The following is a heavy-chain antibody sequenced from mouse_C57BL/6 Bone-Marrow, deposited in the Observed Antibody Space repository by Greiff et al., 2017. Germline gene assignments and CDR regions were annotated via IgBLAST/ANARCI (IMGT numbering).Heavy chain of an antibody. D-gene: IGHD2-5*01. V-gene: IGHV1-55*01. CDR2: IYPGSGST. J-gene: IGHJ2*01. CDR1: GYTFTSYW. CDR3: ARRAYYSNPCYFDY. Sequence: VQLQQPGAELVKPGASVKMSCKASGYTFTSYWITWVKQRPGHGLEWIGDIYPGSGSTNYNEKFKSKATLTVDTSSSTAYMQLSSLTSEDSAVYYCARRAYYSNPCYFDYWGQGTTLTVSS.